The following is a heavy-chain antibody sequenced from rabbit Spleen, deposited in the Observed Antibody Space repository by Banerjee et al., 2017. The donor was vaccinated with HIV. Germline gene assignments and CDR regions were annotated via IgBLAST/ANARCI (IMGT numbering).Heavy chain of an antibody. CDR1: GVSLNDKDV. D-gene: IGHD1-1*01. Sequence: QSLEESGGDLVKPGASLTLTCTASGVSLNDKDVMCWVRQAPGKGLEWIACINIVTGKSVYASWAKGRFTMSRTSSTTVTLQMTSLTVADTATYFCARDLVAVIGWNFNLWGPGTLVTVS. CDR2: INIVTGKS. CDR3: ARDLVAVIGWNFNL. J-gene: IGHJ4*01. V-gene: IGHV1S40*01.